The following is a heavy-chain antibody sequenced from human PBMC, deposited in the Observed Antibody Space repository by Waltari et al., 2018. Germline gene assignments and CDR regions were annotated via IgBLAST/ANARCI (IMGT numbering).Heavy chain of an antibody. CDR2: IYYVGST. CDR1: GGILGSFY. Sequence: QVQLQESGPGLVKPGETLSLTCSILGGILGSFYWSWVRQTPGKGLEWVGYIYYVGSTSYNPSLESRVSISIDTSKDQFSLRLTSVTAADTAMYYCARDFAIGIEAFDVWGRGTMVTVSS. V-gene: IGHV4-59*01. D-gene: IGHD2-21*01. CDR3: ARDFAIGIEAFDV. J-gene: IGHJ3*01.